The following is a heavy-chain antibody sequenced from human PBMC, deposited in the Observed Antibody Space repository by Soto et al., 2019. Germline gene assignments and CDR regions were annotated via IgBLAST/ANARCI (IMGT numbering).Heavy chain of an antibody. D-gene: IGHD3-10*01. CDR2: ISAYNGNT. CDR3: ARDSRGGYYYGMDV. CDR1: GYTFTTYG. V-gene: IGHV1-18*04. Sequence: QVHLVQSGAEVKKPGASVKVSCKASGYTFTTYGISWVRQAPGQGLEWMGWISAYNGNTNYAQKYQGRVTMTPDTSTTTAYMELRSLRSDDTAVYYCARDSRGGYYYGMDVWGQGTTVTVSS. J-gene: IGHJ6*02.